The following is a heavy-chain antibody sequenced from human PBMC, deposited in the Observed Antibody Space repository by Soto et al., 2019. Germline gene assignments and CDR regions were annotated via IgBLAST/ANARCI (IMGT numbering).Heavy chain of an antibody. CDR2: IWYDGSNK. J-gene: IGHJ4*02. CDR1: GFTFRSYG. D-gene: IGHD3-10*01. Sequence: GGSLTLCCAASGFTFRSYGMHWVRQAPGKGLEWVAIIWYDGSNKYYVDSVNGRFTISRDNSKNTLYLQMNSLRAEDTAVYYCARLGGSGSYTIDYWGQGT. V-gene: IGHV3-33*01. CDR3: ARLGGSGSYTIDY.